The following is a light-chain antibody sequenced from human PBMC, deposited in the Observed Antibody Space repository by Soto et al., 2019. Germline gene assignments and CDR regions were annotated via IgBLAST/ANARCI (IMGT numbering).Light chain of an antibody. J-gene: IGKJ1*01. CDR3: QEYNSYSWT. CDR2: DAS. CDR1: QSISSW. V-gene: IGKV1-5*01. Sequence: DIQMTQSPSTLSASVGDRVTITCRASQSISSWLAWYQQKPGKAPKLLIYDASSLESGVPTRFSGSGSGTEFTLTISSLQADDFATYYCQEYNSYSWTFGQGTKVEIK.